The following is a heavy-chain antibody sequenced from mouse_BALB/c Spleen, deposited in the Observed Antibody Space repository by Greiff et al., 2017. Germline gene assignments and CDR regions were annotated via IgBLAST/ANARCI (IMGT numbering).Heavy chain of an antibody. CDR3: ARGLRRMDY. D-gene: IGHD2-4*01. J-gene: IGHJ4*01. CDR1: GFTFSSYT. V-gene: IGHV5-12-2*01. Sequence: EVMLVESGGGLVQPGGSLKLSCAASGFTFSSYTMSWVRQTPEKRLEWVAYISNGGGSTYYPDTVKGRFTISRDNAKNTLYLQMSSLKSEDTAMYYCARGLRRMDYWGQGTSVTVSS. CDR2: ISNGGGST.